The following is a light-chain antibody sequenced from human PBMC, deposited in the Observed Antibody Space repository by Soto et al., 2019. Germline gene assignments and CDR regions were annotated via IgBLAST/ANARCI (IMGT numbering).Light chain of an antibody. V-gene: IGKV3-15*01. CDR2: GAS. Sequence: EILITQSPATLSVSPGERATLSCRASQSVSGNLAWYQQKPGQAPRLLIYGASTRATGIPARFSGSGSGTEFTLTISSLQSEDFAVYYCQQYNNWPQTFGQGTKVEIK. CDR3: QQYNNWPQT. CDR1: QSVSGN. J-gene: IGKJ1*01.